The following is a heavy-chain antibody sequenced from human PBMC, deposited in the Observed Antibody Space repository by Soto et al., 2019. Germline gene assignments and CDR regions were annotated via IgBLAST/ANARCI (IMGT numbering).Heavy chain of an antibody. D-gene: IGHD1-26*01. CDR1: GGTFSSYA. CDR3: ARDPRIVGATTGVGWFAP. CDR2: IIPIFGTA. V-gene: IGHV1-69*06. Sequence: QVQLVQSGAEVKKPGSSVKVSCKASGGTFSSYAISWVRQAPGQGLEWMGGIIPIFGTANYAQKFQGRVTITADKSTSTAYMELSSLRSEDTAVYYCARDPRIVGATTGVGWFAPGGQGTLVTVSS. J-gene: IGHJ5*02.